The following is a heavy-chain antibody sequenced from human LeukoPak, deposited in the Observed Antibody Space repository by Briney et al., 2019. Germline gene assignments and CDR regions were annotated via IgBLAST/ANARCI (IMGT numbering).Heavy chain of an antibody. D-gene: IGHD3-22*01. CDR2: SYYSAST. J-gene: IGHJ4*02. CDR3: ASGDYDRSGSLDY. CDR1: LYSLSSGYY. Sequence: SYTLSLTRALSLYSLSSGYYWVLIRQPPGKGLEWIGSSYYSASTDYNPYLKTRVNISVATSQNQSTLTLSSVPAADTAVYYCASGDYDRSGSLDYWGQGTLVTVSS. V-gene: IGHV4-38-2*01.